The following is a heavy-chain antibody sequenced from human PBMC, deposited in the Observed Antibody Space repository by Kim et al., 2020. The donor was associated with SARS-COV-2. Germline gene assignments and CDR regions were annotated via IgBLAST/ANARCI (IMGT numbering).Heavy chain of an antibody. CDR3: ARASVDYGPSTFDY. J-gene: IGHJ4*02. Sequence: ADSVTGRFTISRDNAKNSLYLQMNSLRAEDTAVYYCARASVDYGPSTFDYWGQGTLVTVSS. V-gene: IGHV3-11*01. D-gene: IGHD4-17*01.